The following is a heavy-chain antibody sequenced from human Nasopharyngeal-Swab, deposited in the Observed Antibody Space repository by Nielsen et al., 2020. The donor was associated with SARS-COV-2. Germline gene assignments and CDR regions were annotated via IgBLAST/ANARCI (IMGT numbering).Heavy chain of an antibody. Sequence: VSVKVSCKASGYTFTKYALHWVRQAPGQRLEWMGWLNVGNGNTQYSQKFQGRVTITRDTSARTAYMELSSLRSEDTAVYYCARGYYYGSGSFTGFYGMDVWGQGTTVTVSS. D-gene: IGHD3-10*01. CDR2: LNVGNGNT. CDR1: GYTFTKYA. J-gene: IGHJ6*02. V-gene: IGHV1-3*01. CDR3: ARGYYYGSGSFTGFYGMDV.